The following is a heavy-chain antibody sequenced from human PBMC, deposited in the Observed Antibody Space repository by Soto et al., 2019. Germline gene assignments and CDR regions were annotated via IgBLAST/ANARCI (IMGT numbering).Heavy chain of an antibody. CDR2: IDPRDSDT. Sequence: GESLKISCKASGYSFTSHWIGWVRQMAGKGLEWMGMIDPRDSDTRYSPSFQGHVTISADKSISTAYLQWSSLKASDTAMYYCARSKNYSSPVLFDYWGRGTMVTVSS. J-gene: IGHJ4*02. CDR1: GYSFTSHW. D-gene: IGHD1-7*01. V-gene: IGHV5-51*01. CDR3: ARSKNYSSPVLFDY.